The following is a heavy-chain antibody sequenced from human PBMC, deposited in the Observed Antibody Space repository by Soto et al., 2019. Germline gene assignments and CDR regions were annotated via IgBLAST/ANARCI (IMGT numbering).Heavy chain of an antibody. CDR3: ARRATYYHDFDD. V-gene: IGHV5-51*01. Sequence: PGESLKISCKGSGYSFTSDWIAWVRQMPGKGLEYMGIIYPGDSDTRYSPSFQGQVTISADKSTSTAYVQWSSLKASDTAMYYCARRATYYHDFDDWRQGTLVTVSS. J-gene: IGHJ4*02. CDR1: GYSFTSDW. D-gene: IGHD3-10*01. CDR2: IYPGDSDT.